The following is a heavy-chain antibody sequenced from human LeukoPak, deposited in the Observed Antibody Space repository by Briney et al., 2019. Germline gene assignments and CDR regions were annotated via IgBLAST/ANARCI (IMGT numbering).Heavy chain of an antibody. J-gene: IGHJ4*02. CDR2: ISSSSSYI. Sequence: PGGSLRLSCAASGFTFFNAWMSWVRQAPGKGLEWVSSISSSSSYIYYADSVKGRFTISRDNAKNSLYLQMNSLRAEDTAVYYCARSGDYEGKFDYWGQGTLVTVSS. V-gene: IGHV3-21*01. D-gene: IGHD4-17*01. CDR3: ARSGDYEGKFDY. CDR1: GFTFFNAW.